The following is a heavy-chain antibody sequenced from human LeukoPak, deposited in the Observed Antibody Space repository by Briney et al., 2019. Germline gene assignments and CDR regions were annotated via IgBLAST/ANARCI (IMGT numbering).Heavy chain of an antibody. D-gene: IGHD3-10*01. CDR1: GYTFTGYY. Sequence: ASVKVSCKASGYTFTGYYMHWVQQAPGQGLEWMGWINPNSGGTNYVQKFQGRVTMTRDTSISTAYMELSRLRSDGMAVYYCARGRGQYYGSGSPLDYWGQGTLVTVSS. CDR2: INPNSGGT. CDR3: ARGRGQYYGSGSPLDY. J-gene: IGHJ4*02. V-gene: IGHV1-2*02.